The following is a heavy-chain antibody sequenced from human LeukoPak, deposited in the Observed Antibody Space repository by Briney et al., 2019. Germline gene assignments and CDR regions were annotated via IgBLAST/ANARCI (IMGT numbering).Heavy chain of an antibody. Sequence: GGSLRLSCAASGFTFSSYAMGWVRQAPGKGLEWVSSISASGGGTVYADSVKGRVTISRDNSKNTLYLQMHSLRAEDTAVYSCAKNLLGSEAFSWYFDLWGRGTLVTVSS. CDR2: ISASGGGT. V-gene: IGHV3-23*01. D-gene: IGHD1-26*01. J-gene: IGHJ2*01. CDR3: AKNLLGSEAFSWYFDL. CDR1: GFTFSSYA.